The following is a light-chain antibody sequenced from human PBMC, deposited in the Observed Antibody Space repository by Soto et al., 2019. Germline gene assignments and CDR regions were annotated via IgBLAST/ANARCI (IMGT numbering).Light chain of an antibody. J-gene: IGLJ1*01. CDR2: GNS. Sequence: VLTKPPSVSGVPGQRGTISCTGSSSNIGAGYDVHWYQQLPGTAPKLLIYGNSNRPSGVPDRFSGSKSGTSASLAITGLQAEDEADYYCQSYDSSLRGRVFGTGSKVTVL. CDR3: QSYDSSLRGRV. CDR1: SSNIGAGYD. V-gene: IGLV1-40*01.